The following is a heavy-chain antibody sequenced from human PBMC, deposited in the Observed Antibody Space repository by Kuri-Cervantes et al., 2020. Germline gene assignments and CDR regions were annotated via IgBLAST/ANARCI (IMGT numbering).Heavy chain of an antibody. D-gene: IGHD3-10*01. V-gene: IGHV4-4*02. CDR1: GGSISSSNW. Sequence: SCAVSGGSISSSNWWSWVRQPPGKGLEWIGEIYHSGSTNYNPSLKSRVTISVDKSKNQFSLKLSSVTAADTAVYYCARVDVWFGELLDDAFDIWGQGTMVTVS. CDR3: ARVDVWFGELLDDAFDI. J-gene: IGHJ3*02. CDR2: IYHSGST.